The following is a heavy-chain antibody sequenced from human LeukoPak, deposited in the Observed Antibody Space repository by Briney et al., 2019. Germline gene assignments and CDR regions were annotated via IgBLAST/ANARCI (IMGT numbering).Heavy chain of an antibody. J-gene: IGHJ4*02. Sequence: AASVKVSCKASGYTFTGYYMHWVRQAPGQGLEWMGWMNPNSGGTKFAQRFQGGVTMTRDTSISTAYIELSRLRSDDTAVYYCARGRPYYDFWSGHLDYWGQGTLVTVSS. D-gene: IGHD3-3*01. V-gene: IGHV1-2*02. CDR3: ARGRPYYDFWSGHLDY. CDR2: MNPNSGGT. CDR1: GYTFTGYY.